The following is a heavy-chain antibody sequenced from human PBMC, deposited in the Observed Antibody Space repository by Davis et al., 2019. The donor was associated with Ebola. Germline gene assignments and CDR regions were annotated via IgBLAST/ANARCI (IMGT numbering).Heavy chain of an antibody. Sequence: AASVKVSCKASGGTFSSYAISWVRQAPGQGLEWMGGIIPIFGTANYAQKFQGRVTITADKSTSTAYMELSSLRSEDTAVYYCARPTWEYHYNSSGPGAYDIWGQGTMVTVAS. CDR2: IIPIFGTA. V-gene: IGHV1-69*06. D-gene: IGHD3-22*01. CDR3: ARPTWEYHYNSSGPGAYDI. CDR1: GGTFSSYA. J-gene: IGHJ3*02.